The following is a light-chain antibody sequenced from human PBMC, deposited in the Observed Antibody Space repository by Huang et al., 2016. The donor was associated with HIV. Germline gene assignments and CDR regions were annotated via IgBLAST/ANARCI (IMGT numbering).Light chain of an antibody. CDR3: QQSYNTPYT. V-gene: IGKV1-39*01. J-gene: IGKJ2*01. CDR2: AAS. CDR1: QGIMSY. Sequence: DIQMTQSPSSLSASVGDRVTISCRASQGIMSYVSWYQQIPGRAPRLLISAASRLQGGVASRFSGTGSGTEFTLTISSLQPEDFATYYCQQSYNTPYTFGQGTKLEIK.